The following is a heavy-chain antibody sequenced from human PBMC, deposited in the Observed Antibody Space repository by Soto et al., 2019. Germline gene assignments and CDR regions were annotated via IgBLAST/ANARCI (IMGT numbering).Heavy chain of an antibody. CDR1: GGSVDSGNHY. CDR3: ARDMGSAMTTRIFDH. D-gene: IGHD4-17*01. CDR2: IYYGEST. Sequence: QVLVQESGPGLVKPSQTLTLSCNVSGGSVDSGNHYWNWIRQPPGKGLEWIGYIYYGESTYYNPSLKSRATISVDTSQSRFSLRLTSVTAADTAVYYCARDMGSAMTTRIFDHWGQGTLVTVSS. J-gene: IGHJ4*02. V-gene: IGHV4-30-4*01.